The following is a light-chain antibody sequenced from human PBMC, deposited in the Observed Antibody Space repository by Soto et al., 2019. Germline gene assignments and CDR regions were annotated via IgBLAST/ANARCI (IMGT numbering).Light chain of an antibody. CDR1: SSDVGGYNY. CDR3: RSYRSSRSLV. CDR2: DVS. J-gene: IGLJ1*01. Sequence: QSVLTQPASVSGSPGQSITISCTGTSSDVGGYNYVSWYQQYPGKAPKLLIYDVSDRPSGVSNRFSGSKSGNTASLTISGLQAEDEADNYSRSYRSSRSLVFGTGTKVTVL. V-gene: IGLV2-14*01.